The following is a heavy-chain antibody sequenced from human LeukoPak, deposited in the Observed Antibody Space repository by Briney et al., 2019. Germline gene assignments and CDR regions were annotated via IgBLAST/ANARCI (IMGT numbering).Heavy chain of an antibody. CDR3: AKARPSSVVPP. J-gene: IGHJ3*01. Sequence: GGSLRLSCAASGFTFSSYWMSWVRQAPEKGLEWVSAISGSGGSTYYADSVKGRFTISRDNSKNTLYLQMNSLRAEDTAVYYCAKARPSSVVPPWGQGTMVTVSS. V-gene: IGHV3-23*01. CDR2: ISGSGGST. CDR1: GFTFSSYW. D-gene: IGHD3-22*01.